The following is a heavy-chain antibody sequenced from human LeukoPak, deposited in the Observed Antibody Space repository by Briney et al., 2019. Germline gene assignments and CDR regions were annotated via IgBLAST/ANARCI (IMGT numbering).Heavy chain of an antibody. Sequence: PGGSLRLSCAASGFIFSEYWMSWVRQVPGKGLEWVASIKQDGSERYYVDSVEGRFAISRDNAGKSLFLQMNSLRPEDTAVYYCARCGWRTSCFGDYWGQGSLVTVSS. CDR2: IKQDGSER. CDR3: ARCGWRTSCFGDY. V-gene: IGHV3-7*03. CDR1: GFIFSEYW. D-gene: IGHD2-2*01. J-gene: IGHJ4*02.